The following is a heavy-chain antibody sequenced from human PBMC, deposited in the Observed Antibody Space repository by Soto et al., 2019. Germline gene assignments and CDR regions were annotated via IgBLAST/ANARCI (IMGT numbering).Heavy chain of an antibody. V-gene: IGHV4-61*01. CDR1: GGSVSSGSYY. J-gene: IGHJ6*02. CDR2: IYYSGST. D-gene: IGHD3-3*01. Sequence: SETLSLTCTVSGGSVSSGSYYWSWIRQPPGKGLEWIGYIYYSGSTNYNPSLKSRVTISVDTSKNQFSLKLSSVTAADTAVYYCARDSGRMYYDSWSGYDYGMDVWGQGTTVTVSS. CDR3: ARDSGRMYYDSWSGYDYGMDV.